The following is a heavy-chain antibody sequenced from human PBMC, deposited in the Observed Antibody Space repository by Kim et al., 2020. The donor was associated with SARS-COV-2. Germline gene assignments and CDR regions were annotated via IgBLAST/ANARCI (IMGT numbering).Heavy chain of an antibody. Sequence: SLKGRFTISRDNSRSTVYLQMNSLRADATSVYYCARLGPVTANYYYGMDVWGQGTTVTVSS. J-gene: IGHJ6*02. V-gene: IGHV3-53*01. D-gene: IGHD2-21*02. CDR3: ARLGPVTANYYYGMDV.